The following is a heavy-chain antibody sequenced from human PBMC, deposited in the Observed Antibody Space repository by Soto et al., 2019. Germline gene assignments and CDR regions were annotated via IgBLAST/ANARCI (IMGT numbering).Heavy chain of an antibody. CDR1: GFSLSNIRMG. V-gene: IGHV2-26*01. CDR3: VQSRCGGDCLTFYSSHAYYGLDV. J-gene: IGHJ6*02. D-gene: IGHD2-21*02. CDR2: IFSNDEK. Sequence: SGPTLVNPTETLTLTCTVSGFSLSNIRMGVSWIRQPPGRALEWLAHIFSNDEKSYSTSLKSRLTISKDTSKSQVVLTMTNMDPVDTATYYCVQSRCGGDCLTFYSSHAYYGLDVWGQGTTVTVSS.